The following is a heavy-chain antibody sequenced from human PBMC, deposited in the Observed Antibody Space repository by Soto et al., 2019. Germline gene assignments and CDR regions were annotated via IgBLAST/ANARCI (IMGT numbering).Heavy chain of an antibody. CDR3: ARGTNMVRGPLAY. CDR1: AGSFSGYY. CDR2: INHSGST. V-gene: IGHV4-34*01. D-gene: IGHD3-10*01. Sequence: SETLSLTCAVYAGSFSGYYWSLIRQPPGKGLECIREINHSGSTNYNPSLKSRVTISVDTSKNQFSLKLSSVTAADTAVYYCARGTNMVRGPLAYWAQGRFVTVSS. J-gene: IGHJ4*02.